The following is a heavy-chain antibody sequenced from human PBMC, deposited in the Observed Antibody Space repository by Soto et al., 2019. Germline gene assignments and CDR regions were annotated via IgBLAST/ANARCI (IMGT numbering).Heavy chain of an antibody. V-gene: IGHV1-18*01. CDR2: IRVKNGNT. CDR1: GYTFNSYG. J-gene: IGHJ3*02. Sequence: QVQLVQSGGEVKKPGASVKVSCKASGYTFNSYGISWVRQAPGQGLEWMGWIRVKNGNTNYAQNFQGRFTMTTDTSTSTAYMELRSLRSDDTAVYYCARGPTVGDIWCQGTMVTVSS. CDR3: ARGPTVGDI. D-gene: IGHD2-21*02.